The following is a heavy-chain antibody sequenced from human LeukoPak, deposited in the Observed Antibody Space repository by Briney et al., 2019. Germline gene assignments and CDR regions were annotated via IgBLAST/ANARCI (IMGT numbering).Heavy chain of an antibody. Sequence: ASVKVSCKVSGYTLTELSMHWVRQAPGKGLEWVGGFDSEDGETIYAQKFEGRVTMTEDTSTDTAYMELSSLRSEDTAVYYCATGNVVVPAATKPFHYYYYYMDVWGKGTTVTVSS. CDR3: ATGNVVVPAATKPFHYYYYYMDV. CDR1: GYTLTELS. J-gene: IGHJ6*03. V-gene: IGHV1-24*01. CDR2: FDSEDGET. D-gene: IGHD2-2*01.